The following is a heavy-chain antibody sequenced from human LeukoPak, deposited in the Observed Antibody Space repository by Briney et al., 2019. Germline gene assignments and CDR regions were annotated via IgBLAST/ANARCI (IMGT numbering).Heavy chain of an antibody. CDR1: GFTVSTNY. D-gene: IGHD6-19*01. J-gene: IGHJ5*02. CDR3: ARPPYSSGLGGNWFDP. Sequence: MPGGSLRLSCAASGFTVSTNYMSWVRQAPGKGLEWIGEINHSGSTNYDPSLKSRVTISVDTSKNQFSLKLSSVTAADTAVYYCARPPYSSGLGGNWFDPWGQGTLVTVSS. CDR2: INHSGST. V-gene: IGHV4-34*01.